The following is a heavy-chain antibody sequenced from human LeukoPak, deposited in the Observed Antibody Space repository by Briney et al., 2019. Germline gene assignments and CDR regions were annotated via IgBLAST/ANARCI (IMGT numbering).Heavy chain of an antibody. V-gene: IGHV4-31*03. J-gene: IGHJ5*02. Sequence: SQTLSLTCTVSGGSISSGGYYWSWIRQHPGKGLEWIGYIYYSGSTYCNPSLKSRVTISVDTSKNQFSLKLSSVTAADTAVYYCASAYYYGSSWFDPWGQGALVTVSS. CDR3: ASAYYYGSSWFDP. CDR2: IYYSGST. CDR1: GGSISSGGYY. D-gene: IGHD3-10*01.